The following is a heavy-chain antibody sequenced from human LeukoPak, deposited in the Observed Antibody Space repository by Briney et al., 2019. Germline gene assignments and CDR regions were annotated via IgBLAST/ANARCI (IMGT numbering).Heavy chain of an antibody. V-gene: IGHV1-18*01. J-gene: IGHJ6*02. D-gene: IGHD3-3*01. CDR2: ISAYNANT. Sequence: ASVKVSCKASGYTFTSYDFTWVGQAPGQGLEWMGWISAYNANTNYAQKLQGRVTVTTDTSTNTAYMELRSLRSDDTAVYYCATLGDVLRLFPLISLDGMDVWGQGTTVTVSS. CDR3: ATLGDVLRLFPLISLDGMDV. CDR1: GYTFTSYD.